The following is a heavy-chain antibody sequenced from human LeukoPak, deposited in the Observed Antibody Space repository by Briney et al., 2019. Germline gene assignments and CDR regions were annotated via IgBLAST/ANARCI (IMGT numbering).Heavy chain of an antibody. V-gene: IGHV3-23*01. CDR1: GFTFGSYM. CDR3: ARVSSGSRRDGYNVVDY. J-gene: IGHJ4*02. D-gene: IGHD5-24*01. Sequence: GGSLRLSCAASGFTFGSYMMTWVRQAPGRGLEWVSTISSNGGSTYYADSVKGRFTISRDNSKNTLYLQMSSLRAEDTAVYYCARVSSGSRRDGYNVVDYWGQGTLVTVSS. CDR2: ISSNGGST.